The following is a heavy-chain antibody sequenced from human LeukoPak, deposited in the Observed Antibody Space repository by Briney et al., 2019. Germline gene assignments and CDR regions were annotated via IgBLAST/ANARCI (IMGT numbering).Heavy chain of an antibody. J-gene: IGHJ3*02. D-gene: IGHD7-27*01. CDR1: GFTFSNNA. CDR3: ARETGDDAFDI. CDR2: INGGGDTT. Sequence: GGSLRLSCAASGFTFSNNAMTWVRQAPGKGLEWVSAINGGGDTTEYADSVKGRFTISRDNSKNTLYLQMNSLRAEDTAVYYCARETGDDAFDIWGQGTMVTVSS. V-gene: IGHV3-23*01.